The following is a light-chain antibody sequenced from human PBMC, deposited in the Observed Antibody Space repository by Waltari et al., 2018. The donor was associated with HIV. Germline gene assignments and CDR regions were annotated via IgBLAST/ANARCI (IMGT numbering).Light chain of an antibody. Sequence: QSALTQPPSASGSPGQSVTLSSTATSSDVGGSTYVSWYQHPPRKAPKLMIYEVTKRPSGVPDRFSGSKSGNTASLTVSGLQAEDEADYYCSLYAGSNNLVFGGGTKLTVL. CDR1: SSDVGGSTY. J-gene: IGLJ2*01. CDR3: SLYAGSNNLV. CDR2: EVT. V-gene: IGLV2-8*01.